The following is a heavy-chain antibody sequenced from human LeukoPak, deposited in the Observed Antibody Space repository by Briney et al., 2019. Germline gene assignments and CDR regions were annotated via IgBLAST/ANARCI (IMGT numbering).Heavy chain of an antibody. J-gene: IGHJ4*02. V-gene: IGHV3-73*01. CDR2: IRSKANSYAT. Sequence: PGGSLKLSCAASGFTFSGSAMHWVRQASEKGLEWVGRIRSKANSYATAYAESVKGRFTISRDDSKNTAYLQMNSLKTEDTAVYYCTSRQGGSSWFSFDYWGQGTLVTVSS. CDR1: GFTFSGSA. CDR3: TSRQGGSSWFSFDY. D-gene: IGHD6-13*01.